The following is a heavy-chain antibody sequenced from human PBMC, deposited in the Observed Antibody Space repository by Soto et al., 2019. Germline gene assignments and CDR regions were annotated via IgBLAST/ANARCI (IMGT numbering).Heavy chain of an antibody. CDR1: GFTFSSYS. D-gene: IGHD3-3*01. V-gene: IGHV3-21*01. CDR3: ASYDFWSGYQPS. J-gene: IGHJ4*02. Sequence: GGSLRLSCAASGFTFSSYSMNWVRQAPGKGLEWVSSISSSSSYIYYADSVKGRFTISRDNAKNSLYLQMNSLRAEDTAVYYCASYDFWSGYQPSWGQGTLVTVSS. CDR2: ISSSSSYI.